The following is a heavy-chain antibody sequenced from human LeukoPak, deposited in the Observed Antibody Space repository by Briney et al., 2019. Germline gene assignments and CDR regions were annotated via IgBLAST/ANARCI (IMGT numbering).Heavy chain of an antibody. D-gene: IGHD5-18*01. CDR2: INGGGGNT. J-gene: IGHJ4*02. V-gene: IGHV3-23*01. CDR1: GFTFSNYA. CDR3: ARAADTAMRVLDY. Sequence: AGGSLRLSCAASGFTFSNYAMSWVRQAPGKGLEWVSTINGGGGNTYYADSVKGRFTISRDNSKNTLYLQMNSLRAEDTAVYYCARAADTAMRVLDYWGQGTLVTVSS.